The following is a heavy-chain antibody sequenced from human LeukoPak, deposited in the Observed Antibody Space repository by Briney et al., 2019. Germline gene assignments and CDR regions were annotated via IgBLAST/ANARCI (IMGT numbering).Heavy chain of an antibody. CDR3: ARAYRYSSSWYMSDYYYYYMDV. CDR1: GYTFTGYY. D-gene: IGHD6-13*01. J-gene: IGHJ6*03. V-gene: IGHV1-2*02. Sequence: ASVKVSCKASGYTFTGYYIHWVRQAPGQGLEWMGWINPDSGGTNYAQKFQGRVTMTRDTSISTAYMELSRLRSDDTAVYYCARAYRYSSSWYMSDYYYYYMDVWGKGTTVTVSS. CDR2: INPDSGGT.